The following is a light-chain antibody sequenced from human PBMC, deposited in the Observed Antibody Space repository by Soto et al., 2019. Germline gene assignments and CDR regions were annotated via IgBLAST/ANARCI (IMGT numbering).Light chain of an antibody. Sequence: QAVVTQPPSVSGAPGQRVTMSCAGSSYNIGAGYDVNWYQQLPGTAPKLLIYDDTNRPSGVPDRFSGSKSATSASLAITGLQAEDEANYYCQSSDSSLSGSVVFGGGTKLTVL. CDR1: SYNIGAGYD. J-gene: IGLJ2*01. CDR3: QSSDSSLSGSVV. V-gene: IGLV1-40*01. CDR2: DDT.